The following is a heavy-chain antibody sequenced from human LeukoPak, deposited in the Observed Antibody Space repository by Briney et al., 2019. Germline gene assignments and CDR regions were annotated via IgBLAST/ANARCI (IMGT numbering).Heavy chain of an antibody. Sequence: KASETLSLTCTVSGGSISDSYWSWIRQPPGKGLEWIGKIHDSGITNYNPSLKSRVTFSVDTSKKQFSLSLNSVTAADTAVYYCARGGYMSNWFEHWGQGTPVTVSS. V-gene: IGHV4-59*01. J-gene: IGHJ5*02. D-gene: IGHD5-12*01. CDR2: IHDSGIT. CDR1: GGSISDSY. CDR3: ARGGYMSNWFEH.